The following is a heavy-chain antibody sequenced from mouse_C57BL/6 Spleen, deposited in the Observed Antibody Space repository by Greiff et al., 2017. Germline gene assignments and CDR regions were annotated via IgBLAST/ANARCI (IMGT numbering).Heavy chain of an antibody. V-gene: IGHV1-80*01. J-gene: IGHJ4*01. Sequence: QVQLKQSGAELVKPGASVKISCKASGYAFSSYWMNWVKQRPGKGLEWIGQIYPGDGDTNYNGKFKGKATLTADKSSSTAYMQLSSLTSEDSAVYFCADSSGYVAMDYWGQGTSVTVSS. D-gene: IGHD3-2*02. CDR1: GYAFSSYW. CDR3: ADSSGYVAMDY. CDR2: IYPGDGDT.